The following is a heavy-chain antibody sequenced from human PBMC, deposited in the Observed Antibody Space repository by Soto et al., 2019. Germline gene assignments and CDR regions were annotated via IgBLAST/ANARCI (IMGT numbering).Heavy chain of an antibody. CDR3: ATAHNSGWYFFDY. CDR2: IIPLFGKA. V-gene: IGHV1-69*06. Sequence: SVKVSCKASGGSFSTLGINWVRQAPGQGLEWMGGIIPLFGKARYAETSQGRVTITADTSTGTAYMEVSSLRSDVTAVFYCATAHNSGWYFFDYWGPGTLVTVSS. CDR1: GGSFSTLG. J-gene: IGHJ4*02. D-gene: IGHD6-19*01.